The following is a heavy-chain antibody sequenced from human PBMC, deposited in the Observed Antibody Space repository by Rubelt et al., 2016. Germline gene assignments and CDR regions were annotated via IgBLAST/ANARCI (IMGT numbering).Heavy chain of an antibody. CDR3: ARSPRYDFEDNWFDP. D-gene: IGHD3-3*01. CDR1: GYTFTSYY. Sequence: QVQLVQSGAEVKKPGASVKVSCKASGYTFTSYYMHWVRQAPGQGLEWMGIINPSGGSTSYAQKFQGRVTSTRGTSTSTVYMELSSLRSEDTAVYYCARSPRYDFEDNWFDPWGQGTLVTVSS. J-gene: IGHJ5*02. V-gene: IGHV1-46*01. CDR2: INPSGGST.